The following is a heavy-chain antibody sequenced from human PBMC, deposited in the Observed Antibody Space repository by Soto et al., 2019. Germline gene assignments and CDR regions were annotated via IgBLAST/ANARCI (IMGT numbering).Heavy chain of an antibody. V-gene: IGHV4-59*01. Sequence: SETLSLTCTGSGGSISSYYWSWIRQPPGKGLEWIGYIYYSGSTNYNPSLKSRVTISVDTSKNQFSLKLSSVTAADTAVYYCAREKYYYGSGSYKAPTYYYYYYMDVWGKGTTVTVSS. J-gene: IGHJ6*03. CDR1: GGSISSYY. D-gene: IGHD3-10*01. CDR3: AREKYYYGSGSYKAPTYYYYYYMDV. CDR2: IYYSGST.